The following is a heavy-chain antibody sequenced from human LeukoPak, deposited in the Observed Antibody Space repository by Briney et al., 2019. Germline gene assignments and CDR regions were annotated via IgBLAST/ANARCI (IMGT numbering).Heavy chain of an antibody. CDR2: ISYDGGNK. V-gene: IGHV3-30*04. J-gene: IGHJ4*02. Sequence: QTGRSLRLSCAASGFTFSSYAMHWVRQAPGKGLEWVAVISYDGGNKYYADSVKGRFTISRDNSKNTLYLQMNSLRAEDTAVYYCAKDQDEVVPADRGGQYDYWGQGTLVTVSS. CDR3: AKDQDEVVPADRGGQYDY. CDR1: GFTFSSYA. D-gene: IGHD2-2*01.